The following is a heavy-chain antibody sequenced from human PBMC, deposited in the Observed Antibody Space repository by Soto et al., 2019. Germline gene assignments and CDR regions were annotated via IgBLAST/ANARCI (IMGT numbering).Heavy chain of an antibody. CDR3: AKDRNGDYIAAFDS. D-gene: IGHD2-21*02. Sequence: ELQLLESGGTLVQPGGSLRVSCAASAFTFRNYAMTWVRQTPGKGLEWVSSITVAGDGTFYADSVKCRFTISRDNSKTILYLQMASLGVADTSIYYCAKDRNGDYIAAFDSWGQGTMVTVSS. J-gene: IGHJ3*02. CDR1: AFTFRNYA. CDR2: ITVAGDGT. V-gene: IGHV3-23*01.